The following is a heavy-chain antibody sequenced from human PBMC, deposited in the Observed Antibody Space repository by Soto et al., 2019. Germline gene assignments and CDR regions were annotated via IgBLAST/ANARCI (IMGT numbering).Heavy chain of an antibody. D-gene: IGHD2-8*01. Sequence: EVQLLQSGGGLAQPGTSLRLSCAASGFTFKYYAMTWVRQAPGKGLEWVSTISGSGDKTDYADSVKGRFRVSRDNSKDTRYLQMDSLRADDTALYYCVRESKWYGGQYFQEWGQGTLVTVSS. CDR2: ISGSGDKT. V-gene: IGHV3-23*01. CDR1: GFTFKYYA. J-gene: IGHJ1*01. CDR3: VRESKWYGGQYFQE.